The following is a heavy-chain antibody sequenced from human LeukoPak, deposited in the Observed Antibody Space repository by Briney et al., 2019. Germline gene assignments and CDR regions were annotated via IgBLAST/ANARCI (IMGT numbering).Heavy chain of an antibody. D-gene: IGHD5-18*01. Sequence: SQTLSLTCTVSGGSISSGGYYWSWIRQHPGKGLEWIGYIYYSGSTYYNPSLESRVTISVDTSKNQFSLKLSSVTAADTAVYYCARDPADTAIHNDAFDIWGQGTMVTVSS. CDR1: GGSISSGGYY. CDR3: ARDPADTAIHNDAFDI. CDR2: IYYSGST. J-gene: IGHJ3*02. V-gene: IGHV4-31*03.